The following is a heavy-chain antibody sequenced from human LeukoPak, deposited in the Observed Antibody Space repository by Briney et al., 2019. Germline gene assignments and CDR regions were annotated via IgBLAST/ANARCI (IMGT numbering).Heavy chain of an antibody. Sequence: SETLSLTCTVSGGSISSNAYYWAWIRQPPGKGLEWIGSIYSSVSTYYNPSLKSRVTVSVDTSKNQFSLRLSSVTAADTALYYCAYSGSYGHLGYWGQGIPVTVSS. CDR2: IYSSVST. J-gene: IGHJ4*02. CDR3: AYSGSYGHLGY. V-gene: IGHV4-39*01. D-gene: IGHD1-26*01. CDR1: GGSISSNAYY.